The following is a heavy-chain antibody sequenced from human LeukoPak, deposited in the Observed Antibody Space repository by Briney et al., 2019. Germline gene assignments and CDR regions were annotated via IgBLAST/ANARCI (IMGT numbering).Heavy chain of an antibody. Sequence: GRSLRLSCAAPGIPFSSFGMHWLRQAPGKGLEWVAFIWYDGSNKYYADSVKGRFTISRDNSKNTLYLQMNSLRPEDTALYMAATLIDYWGQGTLVTVSS. CDR2: IWYDGSNK. J-gene: IGHJ4*02. CDR3: ATLIDY. D-gene: IGHD2-15*01. V-gene: IGHV3-33*03. CDR1: GIPFSSFG.